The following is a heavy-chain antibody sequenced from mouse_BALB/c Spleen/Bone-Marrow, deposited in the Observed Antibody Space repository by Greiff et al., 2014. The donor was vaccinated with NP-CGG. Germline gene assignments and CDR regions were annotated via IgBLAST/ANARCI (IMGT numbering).Heavy chain of an antibody. CDR1: GFNIKDTY. CDR3: ARYYYGNSLCDY. D-gene: IGHD1-1*01. V-gene: IGHV14-3*02. CDR2: IDPANGNT. Sequence: VQLKESGAELVKPGASVKLSCTASGFNIKDTYMHWVKQRPEQGLEWIGRIDPANGNTKYDPKFQGKATITADTSSNTAYLQLSSLTSEDTAVYYCARYYYGNSLCDYWGQGTTLTVSS. J-gene: IGHJ2*01.